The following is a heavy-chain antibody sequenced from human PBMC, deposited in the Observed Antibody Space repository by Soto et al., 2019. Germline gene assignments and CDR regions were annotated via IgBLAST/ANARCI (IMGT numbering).Heavy chain of an antibody. Sequence: EVQLVETGGGLIQPGGSLRLSRAASGFTVSSNYMSWVRQAPGKGLEWVSVIYSGGSTYYADSVKGRFTISRDNSKNTLYLQMNSLRAEDTAVYYCARANTIFGVVTHYYGMDVWGQGTTVTVSS. CDR2: IYSGGST. CDR1: GFTVSSNY. V-gene: IGHV3-53*02. J-gene: IGHJ6*02. CDR3: ARANTIFGVVTHYYGMDV. D-gene: IGHD3-3*01.